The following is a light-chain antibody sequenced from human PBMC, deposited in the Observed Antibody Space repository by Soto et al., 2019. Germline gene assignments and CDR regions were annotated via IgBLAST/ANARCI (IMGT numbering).Light chain of an antibody. Sequence: DIQMTQSPSSLSASVGARVTITCLASQSISSYLNCYQQKPGKAPNLLIYAASSLQSRVPSRFRGRRSGTDFTLTISSLLPEDFATLYCQQSYSRPFTFSPGTIVDVE. CDR2: AAS. CDR1: QSISSY. V-gene: IGKV1-39*01. CDR3: QQSYSRPFT. J-gene: IGKJ3*01.